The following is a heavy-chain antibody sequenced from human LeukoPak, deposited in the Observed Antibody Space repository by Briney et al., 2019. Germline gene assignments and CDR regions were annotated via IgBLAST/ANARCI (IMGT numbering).Heavy chain of an antibody. D-gene: IGHD6-19*01. CDR2: ISYDGSNK. J-gene: IGHJ5*02. V-gene: IGHV3-30-3*01. CDR3: ARVAPRLGSVAVNWFDP. CDR1: GFTFSSYA. Sequence: PGGSLRLSCAASGFTFSSYAMHWVRQAPGKGLEWVAVISYDGSNKYYADSVKGRFTISRDNSKNTLYLQMNSLRAEDTAVYYCARVAPRLGSVAVNWFDPWGQGTLVTVSS.